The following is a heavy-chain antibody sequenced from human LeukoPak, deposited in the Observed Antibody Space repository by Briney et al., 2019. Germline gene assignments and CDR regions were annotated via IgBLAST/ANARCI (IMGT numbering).Heavy chain of an antibody. Sequence: SETLSLTCTVSGGSISSDYWIWIRHPPGKGLEWIGYIYHSGSTNYSPSLKSRVTISVDTSKNQFSLKVRSVTAADTAVYYCARAIRSGYDDTYYYYYMDVWGKGTTVTVSS. CDR3: ARAIRSGYDDTYYYYYMDV. CDR1: GGSISSDY. D-gene: IGHD5-12*01. J-gene: IGHJ6*03. V-gene: IGHV4-59*01. CDR2: IYHSGST.